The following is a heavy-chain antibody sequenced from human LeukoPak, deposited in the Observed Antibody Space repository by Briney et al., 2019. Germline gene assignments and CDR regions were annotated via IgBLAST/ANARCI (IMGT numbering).Heavy chain of an antibody. CDR1: GGSISTDDYY. J-gene: IGHJ4*02. D-gene: IGHD5-12*01. CDR2: IYFGGSA. V-gene: IGHV4-30-4*08. Sequence: PSETLSLTCTVSGGSISTDDYYWSWIRQPPGKGLEWIGYIYFGGSAYYNPSLESRVTISIGTSKNQFSLKLNSVTAADTAVYYCARHIVGGYDYYFDYWGQGTLVTVSS. CDR3: ARHIVGGYDYYFDY.